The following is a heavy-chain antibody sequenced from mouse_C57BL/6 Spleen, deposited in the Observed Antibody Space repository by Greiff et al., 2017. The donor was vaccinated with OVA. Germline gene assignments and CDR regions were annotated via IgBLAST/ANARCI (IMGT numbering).Heavy chain of an antibody. V-gene: IGHV1-26*01. CDR3: ARHYGNPDY. CDR1: GYTFTDYY. CDR2: INPNNGGT. Sequence: VQLQQSGPELVKPGASVKISCKASGYTFTDYYMNWVKQSHGKSLEWIGDINPNNGGTSYNQKFKGKATLTVDKSSSTAYMELRSLTSEDSAVYCCARHYGNPDYWGQGTTLTVSS. D-gene: IGHD2-1*01. J-gene: IGHJ2*01.